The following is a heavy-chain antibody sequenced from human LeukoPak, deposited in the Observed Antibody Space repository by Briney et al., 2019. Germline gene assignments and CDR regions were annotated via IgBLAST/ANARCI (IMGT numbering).Heavy chain of an antibody. Sequence: SETLSLTCTVSGGSISSSSYYWGWIRQPPGKGLEWIGSIYYSGSTYYNPSLKSRVTISVDTSKNQFSLKLSSVTAADTAVYYCARWRAAAGYYFDYWGQGTLVTVSS. V-gene: IGHV4-39*07. J-gene: IGHJ4*02. D-gene: IGHD6-13*01. CDR3: ARWRAAAGYYFDY. CDR1: GGSISSSSYY. CDR2: IYYSGST.